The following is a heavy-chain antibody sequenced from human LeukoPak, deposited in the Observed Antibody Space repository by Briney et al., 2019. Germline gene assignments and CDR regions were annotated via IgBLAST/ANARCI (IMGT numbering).Heavy chain of an antibody. V-gene: IGHV4-34*01. D-gene: IGHD3-9*01. CDR1: GGSFTGYY. J-gene: IGHJ4*02. CDR2: ITHSGST. Sequence: SETLSLSRAVYGGSFTGYYWSWIRQPPGKGLEWIGEITHSGSTNYNPSLKSRVIISVDTSKNHFSLKLSSVTAADTAVYYCAAPYYSLLTGYRDSWGQGTLVRVSS. CDR3: AAPYYSLLTGYRDS.